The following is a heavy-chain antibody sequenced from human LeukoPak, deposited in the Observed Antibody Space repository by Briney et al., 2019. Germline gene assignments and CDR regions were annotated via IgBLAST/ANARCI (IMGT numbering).Heavy chain of an antibody. Sequence: GESLRLSCAASGFTLSNFWMTWVRQAPGKGLEWVAHIKHDGTETKYVDSVKGRFTISRDNAKNSLYLQMNSLRAEDTAVYFCARGRYSSGWYHDFWGHGALVTVSS. D-gene: IGHD6-19*01. CDR3: ARGRYSSGWYHDF. J-gene: IGHJ4*01. CDR2: IKHDGTET. CDR1: GFTLSNFW. V-gene: IGHV3-7*04.